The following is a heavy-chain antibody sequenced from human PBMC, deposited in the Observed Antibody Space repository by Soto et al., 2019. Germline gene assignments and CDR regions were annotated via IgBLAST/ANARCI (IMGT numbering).Heavy chain of an antibody. V-gene: IGHV3-7*01. Sequence: PVGSLRLSCEASGFTFSSYWMSWVRQAPGKGLEWVANVRQDGSQKYLVDSVKGRFTISRDNAKNSMYLQMNSLRAEDTAVYYCLRDGSSGWHFDSWGQGTLVTVSS. D-gene: IGHD6-19*01. CDR2: VRQDGSQK. J-gene: IGHJ4*02. CDR1: GFTFSSYW. CDR3: LRDGSSGWHFDS.